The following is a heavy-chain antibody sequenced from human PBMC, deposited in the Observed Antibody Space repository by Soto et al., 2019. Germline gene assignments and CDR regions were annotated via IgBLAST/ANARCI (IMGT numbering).Heavy chain of an antibody. J-gene: IGHJ4*02. Sequence: ASVKVSCKASGYTFTAYYIHWVRQAPGQGLEWMGWINPNGGGTKYAQKFQGRVTMTRDTSINTAYMELTRLTSDDTAVYYCARDVHTMIQGVRFRVDQWGQGPLGTVYS. CDR3: ARDVHTMIQGVRFRVDQ. CDR1: GYTFTAYY. CDR2: INPNGGGT. V-gene: IGHV1-2*02. D-gene: IGHD3-10*01.